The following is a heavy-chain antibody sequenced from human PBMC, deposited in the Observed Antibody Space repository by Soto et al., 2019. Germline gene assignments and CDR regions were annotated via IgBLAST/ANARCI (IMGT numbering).Heavy chain of an antibody. D-gene: IGHD4-17*01. Sequence: QVQLVESGGGVVQPGRSLRLSCAASGFTFSSYGMHWVRQAPGKGLEWVAVISYDGSNKYYADSVKGRFTISRDNSKNTLYLQMNSLRAEATAVYYCAKDDGDDYYYYMDVWGKGTSVTVSS. CDR2: ISYDGSNK. J-gene: IGHJ6*03. CDR3: AKDDGDDYYYYMDV. CDR1: GFTFSSYG. V-gene: IGHV3-30*18.